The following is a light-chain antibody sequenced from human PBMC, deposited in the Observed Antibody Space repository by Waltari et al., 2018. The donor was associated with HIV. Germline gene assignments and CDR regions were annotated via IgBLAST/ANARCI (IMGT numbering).Light chain of an antibody. J-gene: IGLJ1*01. Sequence: QSALTQPASVSGSPGPSITPSCTGTSSDVGRYTLVSWYQQYPGKVPKLMIYEVSKRPSGVSNRFSGSKSGNTASLTISGLQAEDEADYYCCSYAGSSTPFVFGTATKVTVL. CDR1: SSDVGRYTL. CDR2: EVS. CDR3: CSYAGSSTPFV. V-gene: IGLV2-23*02.